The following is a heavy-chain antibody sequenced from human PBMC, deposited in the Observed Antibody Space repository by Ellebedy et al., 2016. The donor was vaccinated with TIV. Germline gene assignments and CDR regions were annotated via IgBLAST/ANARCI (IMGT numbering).Heavy chain of an antibody. CDR2: IYSGGST. CDR3: ARASGTMVRGVMYDYGMDV. V-gene: IGHV3-53*04. J-gene: IGHJ6*02. CDR1: GFTVSSNY. Sequence: GGSLRLSCATSGFTVSSNYMSWVRQAPGKGLEWVSVIYSGGSTYYADSVKGRFTISRHNSKNTLYLQMNSLRAEDTAVYYCARASGTMVRGVMYDYGMDVWGQGTTVTVSS. D-gene: IGHD3-10*01.